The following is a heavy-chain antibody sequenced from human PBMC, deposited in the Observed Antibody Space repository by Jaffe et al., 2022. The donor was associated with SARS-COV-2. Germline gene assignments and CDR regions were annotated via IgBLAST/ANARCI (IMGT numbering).Heavy chain of an antibody. CDR3: ARERDQLLDRPEDAFDI. CDR1: GFTFSSYA. D-gene: IGHD3-10*01. J-gene: IGHJ3*02. Sequence: QVQLVESGGGVVQPGRSLRLSCAASGFTFSSYAMHWVRQAPGKGLEWVAVISYDGSNKYYADSVKGRFTISRDNSKNTLYLQMNSLRAEDTAVYYCARERDQLLDRPEDAFDIWGQGTMVTVSS. V-gene: IGHV3-30-3*01. CDR2: ISYDGSNK.